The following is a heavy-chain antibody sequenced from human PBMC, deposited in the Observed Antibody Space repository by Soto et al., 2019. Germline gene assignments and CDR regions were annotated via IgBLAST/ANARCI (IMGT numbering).Heavy chain of an antibody. Sequence: PSETLSLTCTVSVGAITAYYWSWIRQPVGEGLQWIGRVYSTGSTNYNPSLRSRVTMSVDTSQNQFFLRLSSVTAADTAVYYCARDEYYDSNNWFDHWGHGILVTVS. J-gene: IGHJ5*02. V-gene: IGHV4-4*07. CDR3: ARDEYYDSNNWFDH. CDR1: VGAITAYY. CDR2: VYSTGST. D-gene: IGHD3-22*01.